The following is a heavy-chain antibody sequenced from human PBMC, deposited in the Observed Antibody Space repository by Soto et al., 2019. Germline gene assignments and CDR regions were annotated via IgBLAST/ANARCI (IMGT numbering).Heavy chain of an antibody. Sequence: QVQLVQSGAEVKKPGSSVKVSCKASGGTFSSYTISWVRQAPGQGLEWMGRIIPILGIANYAQKFQGRVTITADKSTSTAYMELSSLRSEDTAVYYCAREVDVVPLPYYYYGMDVWGQGTTVTVSS. CDR1: GGTFSSYT. D-gene: IGHD2-15*01. V-gene: IGHV1-69*08. CDR3: AREVDVVPLPYYYYGMDV. CDR2: IIPILGIA. J-gene: IGHJ6*02.